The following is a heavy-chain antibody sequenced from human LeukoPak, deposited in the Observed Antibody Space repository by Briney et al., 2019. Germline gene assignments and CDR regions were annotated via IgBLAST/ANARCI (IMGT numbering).Heavy chain of an antibody. V-gene: IGHV1-18*01. J-gene: IGHJ5*02. Sequence: ASVKVSCKASGYTFTSYAIIWVRQAPGQGLEWMGWISAYNGITNYAQKLQDRVTMTTDTSTSTAYMELSSPSSDDTVVYYCARAQYGSGSYYNWFDPWGQGTLVTVSS. CDR3: ARAQYGSGSYYNWFDP. CDR2: ISAYNGIT. D-gene: IGHD3-10*01. CDR1: GYTFTSYA.